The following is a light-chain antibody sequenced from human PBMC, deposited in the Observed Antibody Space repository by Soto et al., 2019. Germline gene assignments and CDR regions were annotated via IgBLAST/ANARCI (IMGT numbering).Light chain of an antibody. Sequence: QSVLTQPASVSGSPGQSIAISCTGTSSDVGGYNSVSWYQQYPGKAPKLMIHDVSNRPSGVSDRFSGSKSGNTASLTISGLQAEDEADYYCSSWTSSSSYVFGSGTEVTV. CDR3: SSWTSSSSYV. V-gene: IGLV2-14*01. CDR2: DVS. CDR1: SSDVGGYNS. J-gene: IGLJ1*01.